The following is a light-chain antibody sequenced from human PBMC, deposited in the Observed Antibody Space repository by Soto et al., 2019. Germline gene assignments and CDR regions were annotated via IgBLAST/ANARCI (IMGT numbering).Light chain of an antibody. Sequence: QSVLTQPPSVSGAPGQRVTISCTGSSSNIGAGYDVHWYQQLPGTAPKVLIYGNSNRPSGVPDRFSGSKSGTSASLAITGLQAEEEADYYCQSYDRSLNGVVFGGGTQLTVL. V-gene: IGLV1-40*01. CDR3: QSYDRSLNGVV. CDR2: GNS. J-gene: IGLJ2*01. CDR1: SSNIGAGYD.